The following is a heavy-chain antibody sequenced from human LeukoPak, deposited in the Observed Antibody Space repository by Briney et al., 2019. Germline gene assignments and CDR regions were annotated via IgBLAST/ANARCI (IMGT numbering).Heavy chain of an antibody. D-gene: IGHD3-3*01. CDR3: ARSVRFLEWLPPDY. Sequence: PGGSLRLSCAASGFTFSDYYMSWIRQAPGKGLEWVSYISSSGSTIYYADSVKGRFTISRDNAKNSLYLQMNSLRAEDTAVYYCARSVRFLEWLPPDYWGQGTLVTVSS. CDR1: GFTFSDYY. V-gene: IGHV3-11*01. J-gene: IGHJ4*02. CDR2: ISSSGSTI.